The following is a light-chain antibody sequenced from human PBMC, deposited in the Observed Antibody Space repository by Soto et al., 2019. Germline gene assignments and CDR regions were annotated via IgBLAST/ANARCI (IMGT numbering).Light chain of an antibody. V-gene: IGLV2-14*01. CDR3: SSYTSSITLVV. Sequence: QSALTQPASVSGSPGQSITISCTGTSSDVGGYNYVSWYQQHPGKAPKLMIYEVSNRPSGVSNRFSGSKSGKSASLTISGLQAGDEADYYCSSYTSSITLVVFGGGTKLTVL. CDR2: EVS. J-gene: IGLJ2*01. CDR1: SSDVGGYNY.